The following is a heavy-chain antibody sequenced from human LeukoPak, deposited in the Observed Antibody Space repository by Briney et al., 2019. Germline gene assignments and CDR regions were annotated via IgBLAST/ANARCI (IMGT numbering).Heavy chain of an antibody. Sequence: SETLSLTCTVSGDFPSSGLYYWGWIRQPPGKGLTWIGSVYYSGSTLFSASFENRVAMPVDRSKNQFSLKLNSVTAADTATYYRARLCQVTTCAKFEYWGQGILVTVAS. CDR2: VYYSGST. CDR1: GDFPSSGLYY. J-gene: IGHJ4*02. D-gene: IGHD2-21*02. V-gene: IGHV4-39*01. CDR3: ARLCQVTTCAKFEY.